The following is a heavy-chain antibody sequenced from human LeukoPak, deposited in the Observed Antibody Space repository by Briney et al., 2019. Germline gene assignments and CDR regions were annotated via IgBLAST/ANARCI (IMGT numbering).Heavy chain of an antibody. J-gene: IGHJ4*02. Sequence: GGSLRLSCAASGFTFSSYAMHWVRQAPGKGLEWVAVISYDGSNKYYADSVKGRFTISRINSKNTLYLQMNSLRAEDTAVYYCARDGGWYFDYWGQGTLVTVSS. CDR3: ARDGGWYFDY. D-gene: IGHD6-19*01. V-gene: IGHV3-30*04. CDR2: ISYDGSNK. CDR1: GFTFSSYA.